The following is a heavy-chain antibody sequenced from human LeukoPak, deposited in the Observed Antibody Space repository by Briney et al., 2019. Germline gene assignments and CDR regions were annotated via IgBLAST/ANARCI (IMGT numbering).Heavy chain of an antibody. CDR3: ARDTVTYYYYYMDV. CDR1: GGSISSGSYY. D-gene: IGHD4-11*01. V-gene: IGHV4-61*02. J-gene: IGHJ6*03. Sequence: SETLSLTCTVSGGSISSGSYYWSWIRQPAGKGLEWIGRIYTSGSTNYNPSLKSRVTISVDTSKNQFSLKLSSVTAADTAVYYCARDTVTYYYYYMDVWGKGTTVTVSS. CDR2: IYTSGST.